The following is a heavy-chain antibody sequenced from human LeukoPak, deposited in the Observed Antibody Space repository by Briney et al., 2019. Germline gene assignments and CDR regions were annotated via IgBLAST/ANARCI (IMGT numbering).Heavy chain of an antibody. Sequence: SETLSLTCAVSGYSISSGYYWGWIRQPPGKGLEWIGSIFHSGSTYYNPSLKSRVTISVDTSKNQFSLKLSSVTAADTAVYYCARRTADRIFDYWGQGTLVTVSS. V-gene: IGHV4-38-2*01. CDR3: ARRTADRIFDY. J-gene: IGHJ4*02. CDR2: IFHSGST. CDR1: GYSISSGYY. D-gene: IGHD1-1*01.